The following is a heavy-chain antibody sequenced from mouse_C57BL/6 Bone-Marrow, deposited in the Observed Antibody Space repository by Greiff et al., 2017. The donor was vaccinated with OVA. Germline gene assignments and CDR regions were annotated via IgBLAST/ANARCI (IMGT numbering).Heavy chain of an antibody. V-gene: IGHV1-59*01. Sequence: QVQLQQSGAELVRPGTSVKLSCKASGYTFTSYWMHWVKQRPGQGLEWIGVIDPSDSYTNYNQKFKGKATLTVDTSSSTAYMQLSSLTSEDSAVYYCAREGSSPYYYAMDYWGQGTSVTVSS. CDR3: AREGSSPYYYAMDY. CDR2: IDPSDSYT. D-gene: IGHD1-1*01. J-gene: IGHJ4*01. CDR1: GYTFTSYW.